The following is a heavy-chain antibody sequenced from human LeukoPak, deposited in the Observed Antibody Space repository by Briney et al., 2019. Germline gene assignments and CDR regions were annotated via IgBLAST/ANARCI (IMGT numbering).Heavy chain of an antibody. V-gene: IGHV1-69*13. Sequence: ASVKVSCKASGYTFTGYYMHWVRQAPGQGLEWMGGIIPIFGTANYAQKFQGRVTITADESTSTAYMELSSLRSEDTAVYYCARGEDCGGDCYDPYYFDYWGQGTLVTVSS. CDR3: ARGEDCGGDCYDPYYFDY. D-gene: IGHD2-21*02. CDR2: IIPIFGTA. CDR1: GYTFTGYY. J-gene: IGHJ4*02.